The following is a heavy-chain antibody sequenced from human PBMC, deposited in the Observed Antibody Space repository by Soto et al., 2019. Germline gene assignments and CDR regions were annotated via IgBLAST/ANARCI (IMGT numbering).Heavy chain of an antibody. V-gene: IGHV3-13*01. CDR1: GFTFSSYD. Sequence: GGSLRLSCAASGFTFSSYDMHWVRQATGKGLEWVSAIGTAGYTYYPGSVKGRFTISRENAKNSLYLQMNSLRAGDTAVYYCARVFSGYDWYFDLWGRGALVTVSS. CDR2: IGTAGYT. D-gene: IGHD5-12*01. CDR3: ARVFSGYDWYFDL. J-gene: IGHJ2*01.